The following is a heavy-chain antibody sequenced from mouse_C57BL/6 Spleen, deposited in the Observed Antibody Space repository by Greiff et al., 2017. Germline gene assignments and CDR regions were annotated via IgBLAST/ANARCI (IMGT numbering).Heavy chain of an antibody. J-gene: IGHJ3*01. CDR1: GFNIKDDC. D-gene: IGHD1-1*01. CDR2: IDPVNGDT. Sequence: EVQLQQSGAELVRPGASVKLSCTASGFNIKDDCMHWVKQRPEPGLEWIGWIDPVNGDTEYASKFQGKATITADTSSHTAYLQLRSLTSADHAVYDCTTYYYGSSNGVADWGQGTLVTVSA. V-gene: IGHV14-4*01. CDR3: TTYYYGSSNGVAD.